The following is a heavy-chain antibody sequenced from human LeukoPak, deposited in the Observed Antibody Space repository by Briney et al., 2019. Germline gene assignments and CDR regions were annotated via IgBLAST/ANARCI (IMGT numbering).Heavy chain of an antibody. D-gene: IGHD6-13*01. Sequence: SETLSLTCTVSGXSVNSGTYFWSWIRQPPGKGLEWIGYISYSGSTNYNPSPKSRVTISVDTSKNHFSLKLTSVTAADTAVYYCARDPRRSSTWYGFDYWGQGTLVTVSS. J-gene: IGHJ4*02. CDR1: GXSVNSGTYF. CDR3: ARDPRRSSTWYGFDY. V-gene: IGHV4-61*03. CDR2: ISYSGST.